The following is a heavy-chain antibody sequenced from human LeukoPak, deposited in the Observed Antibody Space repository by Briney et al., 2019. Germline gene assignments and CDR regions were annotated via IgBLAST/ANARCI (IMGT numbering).Heavy chain of an antibody. CDR1: GYTFTSYY. CDR2: INPSGGST. D-gene: IGHD3-22*01. V-gene: IGHV1-46*01. J-gene: IGHJ4*02. Sequence: ASVKVSCKASGYTFTSYYMHWVRQTPGQGLEWMGIINPSGGSTSYAQKFQGRVTMTRDTSTSIVYMELSSLRSEDTAVYYCARGPPGGSSGYYYSFDYWGQGTLVTVSS. CDR3: ARGPPGGSSGYYYSFDY.